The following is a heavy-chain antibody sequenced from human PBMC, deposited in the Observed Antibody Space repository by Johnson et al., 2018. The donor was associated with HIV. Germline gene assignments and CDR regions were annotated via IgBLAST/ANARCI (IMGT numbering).Heavy chain of an antibody. CDR1: GFTFSSYA. CDR2: ISYDGSNK. V-gene: IGHV3-30-3*01. CDR3: AREKGYFDWQVPDAFDI. J-gene: IGHJ3*02. D-gene: IGHD3-9*01. Sequence: QVQLVESGGGVVQPGRSLRLSCAASGFTFSSYAMHWVRQAPGKGLEWVAVISYDGSNKDYADSVKGRFTISRDNAKNSLYLQMNSLRAEDTAVYYCAREKGYFDWQVPDAFDIWG.